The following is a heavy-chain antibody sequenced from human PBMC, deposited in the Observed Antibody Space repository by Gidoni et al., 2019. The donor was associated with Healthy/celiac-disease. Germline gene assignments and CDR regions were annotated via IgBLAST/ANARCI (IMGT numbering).Heavy chain of an antibody. Sequence: QVQLVQSGAEVMKPGSSVTVSCKASGVTFSSYAISWVRQAPGKGLEWMGESIPICGTANYAQKFQGRVTITAEKSTSTAYMEMSSLRAEDTAVYYCARKGNWNYVLDYWGQGTLVTVSS. CDR3: ARKGNWNYVLDY. CDR1: GVTFSSYA. J-gene: IGHJ4*02. CDR2: SIPICGTA. V-gene: IGHV1-69*06. D-gene: IGHD1-7*01.